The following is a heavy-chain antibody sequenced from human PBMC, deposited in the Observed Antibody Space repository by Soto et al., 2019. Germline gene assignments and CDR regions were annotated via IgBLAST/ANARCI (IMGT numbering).Heavy chain of an antibody. J-gene: IGHJ4*02. CDR2: INHSGST. CDR1: GGSFSGYY. V-gene: IGHV4-34*01. CDR3: ARVDGSDY. Sequence: SETLSLTCAVYGGSFSGYYWSWIRQPPGKGLEWIGEINHSGSTNYNPSLKSRVTISVDTSKNQFSLKLSSVTAADTAVYYCARVDGSDYWGQGPLVTVSS.